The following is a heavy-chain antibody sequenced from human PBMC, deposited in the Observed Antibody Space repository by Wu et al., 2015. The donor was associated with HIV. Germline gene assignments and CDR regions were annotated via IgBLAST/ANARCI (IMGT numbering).Heavy chain of an antibody. CDR2: IIPSSGDT. J-gene: IGHJ6*02. CDR1: GYSFSAYY. CDR3: ARAYSSRWNDYYYYYGMDV. V-gene: IGHV1-2*02. D-gene: IGHD6-13*01. Sequence: QGHLVQSGPEVKSPGASVKVSCKASGYSFSAYYMHWVRQAPGQGLEYLGWIIPSSGDTRYAPNFQGRVTMTRDTSINTVYMELTRLKSDDTAVYYCARAYSSRWNDYYYYYGMDVWGQGTTVTVSS.